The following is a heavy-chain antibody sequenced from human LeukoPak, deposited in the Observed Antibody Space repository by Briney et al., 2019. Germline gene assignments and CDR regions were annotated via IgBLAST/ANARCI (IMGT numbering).Heavy chain of an antibody. CDR1: GGSISSSSYY. Sequence: SETLSLTCTVSGGSISSSSYYWGWIRQPPGKGLEWIGSIYYSGSTYYNPSLKSRVTISVDTSKNQFSLKLSFVTAADTAVYYCARLGVAAAGGEFDYWGQGTLVTVSS. CDR2: IYYSGST. J-gene: IGHJ4*02. V-gene: IGHV4-39*01. CDR3: ARLGVAAAGGEFDY. D-gene: IGHD6-13*01.